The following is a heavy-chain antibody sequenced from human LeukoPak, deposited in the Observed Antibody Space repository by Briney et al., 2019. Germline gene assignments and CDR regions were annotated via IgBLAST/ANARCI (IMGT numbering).Heavy chain of an antibody. CDR1: GGTFSSYA. J-gene: IGHJ4*02. Sequence: SVKVSCKASGGTFSSYAISWVRQAPGQGLEWMGRIIPILGIANYAQKFQGRVTITADKSTSTAYMELSSLRSEDTAVYYCARDATITPYDYWGQGTLVTVSS. D-gene: IGHD5-12*01. V-gene: IGHV1-69*04. CDR3: ARDATITPYDY. CDR2: IIPILGIA.